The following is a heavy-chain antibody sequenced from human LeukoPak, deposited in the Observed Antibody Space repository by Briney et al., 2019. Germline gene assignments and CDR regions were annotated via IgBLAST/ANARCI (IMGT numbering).Heavy chain of an antibody. CDR2: INPNSGGT. Sequence: ASVKVSCKASGYTFTGYYMHWVRQAPGQGLEWMGWINPNSGGTNYAQKFQGRVTMTRDTSISTAYMELSRLRSDDTAVYYCARGRGILRYFDQNFDYWGQGTLVTVSS. CDR3: ARGRGILRYFDQNFDY. D-gene: IGHD3-9*01. CDR1: GYTFTGYY. J-gene: IGHJ4*02. V-gene: IGHV1-2*02.